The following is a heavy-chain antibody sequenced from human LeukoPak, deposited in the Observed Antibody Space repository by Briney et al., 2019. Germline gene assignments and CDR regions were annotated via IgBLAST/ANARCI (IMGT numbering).Heavy chain of an antibody. Sequence: ASLRVSCKVSGYTLSELSMHWVRHAPGKGLKRMEGFVPEGGETIYAPKHQGRVTMTEDTSTDAAYMELSSLRSEDTAVYYCATDFISHYYDSSLDYWGQATLVTVSS. D-gene: IGHD3-22*01. CDR2: FVPEGGET. CDR3: ATDFISHYYDSSLDY. V-gene: IGHV1-24*01. J-gene: IGHJ4*02. CDR1: GYTLSELS.